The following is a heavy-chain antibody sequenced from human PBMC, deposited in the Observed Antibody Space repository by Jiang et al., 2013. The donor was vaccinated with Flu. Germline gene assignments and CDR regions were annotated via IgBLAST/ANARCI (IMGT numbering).Heavy chain of an antibody. J-gene: IGHJ4*02. CDR2: ISGSGGST. CDR3: ARTYYYGSGSYYYLYYFDY. V-gene: IGHV3-23*04. D-gene: IGHD3-10*01. Sequence: VQLVESGGGLVQPGGSLRLSCAASGFTFSSYAMSWVRQAPGKGLEWVSAISGSGGSTYYADSVKGRFTISRDNSKNTLYLQMNSLRAEDTAVYYCARTYYYGSGSYYYLYYFDYWGQGTLVTVSS. CDR1: GFTFSSYA.